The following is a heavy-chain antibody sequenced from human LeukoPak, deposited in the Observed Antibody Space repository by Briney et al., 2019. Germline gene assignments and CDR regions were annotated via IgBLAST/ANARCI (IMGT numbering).Heavy chain of an antibody. Sequence: SVRVSCKASGGTFSSYAISWVRQAPGQGLEWMGGIIPIFGTANYAQKFQGRVTITADESTRTAYMELSRLRSDDTAVYYCARSSSWSPFDYWGQGTLVTVSS. CDR1: GGTFSSYA. D-gene: IGHD6-13*01. J-gene: IGHJ4*02. CDR2: IIPIFGTA. V-gene: IGHV1-69*01. CDR3: ARSSSWSPFDY.